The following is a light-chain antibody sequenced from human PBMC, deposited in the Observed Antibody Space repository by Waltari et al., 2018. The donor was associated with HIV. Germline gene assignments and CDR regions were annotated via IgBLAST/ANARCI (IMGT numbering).Light chain of an antibody. V-gene: IGKV3-15*01. CDR2: GAS. J-gene: IGKJ4*01. CDR1: QSVISN. Sequence: EVVRTQTPATLSVSPGESATLSCRASQSVISNLAWHQQKPGQAPRLLIYGASTRATGIPARFSGSGAGTEFTLTISRLQSEDVAVYYCKQYNDWPLTFGGGTRVEIK. CDR3: KQYNDWPLT.